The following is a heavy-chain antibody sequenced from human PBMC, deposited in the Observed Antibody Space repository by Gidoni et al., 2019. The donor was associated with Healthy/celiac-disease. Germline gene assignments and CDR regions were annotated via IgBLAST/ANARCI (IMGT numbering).Heavy chain of an antibody. D-gene: IGHD2-15*01. Sequence: QVQLQESGPGLVKPSETLSLTCTVSGGPISSYYWSWIRQPPGKGLEWIGYIYYSGSTNYNPSLKSRVTISVDTSKNQFSLKLSSVTAADTAVYYCARTGGCSGGSCYHDYWGQGTLVTVSS. J-gene: IGHJ4*02. CDR2: IYYSGST. CDR1: GGPISSYY. V-gene: IGHV4-59*01. CDR3: ARTGGCSGGSCYHDY.